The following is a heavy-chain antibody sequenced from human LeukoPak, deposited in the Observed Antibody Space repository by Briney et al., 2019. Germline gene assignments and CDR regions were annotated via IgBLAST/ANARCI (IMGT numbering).Heavy chain of an antibody. CDR3: TTVSTWDAFDF. CDR2: INSDGSST. J-gene: IGHJ3*01. V-gene: IGHV3-74*01. Sequence: PGGSLRLSCAASGFTFSSYWMHWVRQAPGKGLVWVSRINSDGSSTSYADSVKGRFTISRDNAKNTLYLQMNSLKTEDTAVYYCTTVSTWDAFDFWGQGTMVTVSS. D-gene: IGHD3-16*02. CDR1: GFTFSSYW.